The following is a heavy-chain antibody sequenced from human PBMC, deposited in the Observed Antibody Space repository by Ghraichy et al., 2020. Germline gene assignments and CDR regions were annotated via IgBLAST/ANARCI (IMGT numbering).Heavy chain of an antibody. CDR2: IYYSGST. V-gene: IGHV4-59*01. Sequence: SETLSLTCTVSGVSISTYYWSWIRQPPGKGLEWIGYIYYSGSTNYNPSLKSRVSISLDTTKNQFSLKLSSVTAADTAVYYWARTAAFDAFEIWGQGTMVPVSS. D-gene: IGHD6-13*01. J-gene: IGHJ3*02. CDR1: GVSISTYY. CDR3: ARTAAFDAFEI.